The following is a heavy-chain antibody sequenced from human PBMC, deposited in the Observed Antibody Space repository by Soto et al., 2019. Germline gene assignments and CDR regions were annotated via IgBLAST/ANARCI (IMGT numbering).Heavy chain of an antibody. V-gene: IGHV1-3*04. CDR2: INTATGNT. Sequence: QVQLVQSGAEEKKPGASVKVSCKAFGYTFTTYALHWLRQAPGQRVEWMGWINTATGNTEYSQNFQGRVTITRDTSASTAYMELTSLRSEDTAVYYCAKTFTNYNPFEFWGQGTLVTVAS. CDR3: AKTFTNYNPFEF. J-gene: IGHJ4*02. CDR1: GYTFTTYA. D-gene: IGHD2-8*01.